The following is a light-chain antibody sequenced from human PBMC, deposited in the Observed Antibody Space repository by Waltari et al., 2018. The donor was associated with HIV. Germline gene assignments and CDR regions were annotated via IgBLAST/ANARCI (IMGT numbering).Light chain of an antibody. Sequence: DIQMTQSPSSLSASVGDRVTITCQASQDISKYLNWYQQKPGKAPKLLVYGASNLETGVPSTFSASGSETHFTFTISSLQPEDIATYYCQQYDNLPLTFGGGTKVEIK. J-gene: IGKJ4*01. CDR3: QQYDNLPLT. V-gene: IGKV1-33*01. CDR1: QDISKY. CDR2: GAS.